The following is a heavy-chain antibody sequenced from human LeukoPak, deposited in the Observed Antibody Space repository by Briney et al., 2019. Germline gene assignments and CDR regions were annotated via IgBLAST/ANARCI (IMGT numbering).Heavy chain of an antibody. CDR2: VYYSGTT. CDR3: ASTFPVR. V-gene: IGHV4-39*01. J-gene: IGHJ4*02. Sequence: SETLSLTCSVSGGSVFLSYYYWGWVRQPPGKALEWIGSVYYSGTTSSNPSLKSRVTISVDTSKNQFSLKLSSVTAADTAVYYCASTFPVRWGQGTLVTVSS. CDR1: GGSVFLSYYY.